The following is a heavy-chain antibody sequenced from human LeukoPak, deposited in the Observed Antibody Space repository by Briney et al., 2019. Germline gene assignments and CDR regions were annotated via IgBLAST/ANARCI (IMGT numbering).Heavy chain of an antibody. Sequence: PGPSLTLAWAAAGFTVSSYETDWARQAPGKGLEWVSYISSSGRTIYYAYSVKGRFTISRDNDKNSLYLQMNSRRAEDTAVYYCGRWRTMANLFDYWGQGTLVTVSS. J-gene: IGHJ4*02. CDR2: ISSSGRTI. V-gene: IGHV3-48*03. D-gene: IGHD5-24*01. CDR3: GRWRTMANLFDY. CDR1: GFTVSSYE.